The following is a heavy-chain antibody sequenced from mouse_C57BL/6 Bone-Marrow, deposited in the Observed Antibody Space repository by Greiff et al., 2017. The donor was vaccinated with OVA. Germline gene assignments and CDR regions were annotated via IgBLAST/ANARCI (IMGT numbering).Heavy chain of an antibody. CDR1: GYAFSSSW. Sequence: QVQLKQSGPELVKPGASVKISCKASGYAFSSSWMNWVKQRPGKGLEWIGRIYPGDGDTNYNGKFKGKATLTADKSSSTAYMQLSSLTSEDSAVYFCALYYDYDVGYAMDDWGQGTSVTVSS. J-gene: IGHJ4*01. CDR3: ALYYDYDVGYAMDD. D-gene: IGHD2-4*01. V-gene: IGHV1-82*01. CDR2: IYPGDGDT.